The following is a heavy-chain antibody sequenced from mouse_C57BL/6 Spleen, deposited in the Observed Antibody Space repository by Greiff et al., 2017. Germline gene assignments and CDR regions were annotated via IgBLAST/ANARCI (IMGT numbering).Heavy chain of an antibody. Sequence: QVQLQQPGAELVKPGASVKISCKASGYAFSSYWMNWVKQRPGKGLEWIGQIYPGDGDTNYNGKFKGKATLTADKSSSTAYMQLSSLTSEDSAVYFCARSGSYGSSYGWFAYWGQGTLVTVSA. CDR2: IYPGDGDT. J-gene: IGHJ3*01. CDR3: ARSGSYGSSYGWFAY. D-gene: IGHD1-1*01. CDR1: GYAFSSYW. V-gene: IGHV1-80*01.